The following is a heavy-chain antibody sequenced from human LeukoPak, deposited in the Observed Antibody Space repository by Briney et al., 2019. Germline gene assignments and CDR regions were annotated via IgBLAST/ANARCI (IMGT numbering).Heavy chain of an antibody. Sequence: ASVKASCKASGYTFTSYDINWVRQATGQGLEWMGWMNPNSGNTGYAQKFQGRVTITRNTSISTAYMELSSLRSEDTAVYYCARGGGSSSSFDYWGQGTLVTVSS. D-gene: IGHD6-6*01. J-gene: IGHJ4*02. CDR2: MNPNSGNT. V-gene: IGHV1-8*03. CDR3: ARGGGSSSSFDY. CDR1: GYTFTSYD.